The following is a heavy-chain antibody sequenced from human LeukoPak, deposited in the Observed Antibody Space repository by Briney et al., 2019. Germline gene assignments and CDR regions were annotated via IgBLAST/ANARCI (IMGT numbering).Heavy chain of an antibody. V-gene: IGHV3-23*01. CDR2: ISSSGGIT. CDR1: GFTFSSYA. D-gene: IGHD2-15*01. Sequence: PGGSLRLSCAASGFTFSSYAMSWVRQAPGKGLEWVSTISSSGGITYYADSVRGRFTISRDNSKNTLYLQMNSLRAEDTAAYHCARDKSRYCSGGSCSPFDYWGQGTLVTVSS. J-gene: IGHJ4*02. CDR3: ARDKSRYCSGGSCSPFDY.